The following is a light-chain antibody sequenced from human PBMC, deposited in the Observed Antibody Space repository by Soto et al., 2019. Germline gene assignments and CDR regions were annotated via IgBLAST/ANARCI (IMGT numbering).Light chain of an antibody. V-gene: IGKV1-39*01. CDR1: RSISNY. J-gene: IGKJ3*01. CDR3: QQSYTAPYT. CDR2: GAS. Sequence: DSQMTQSPSSLSASVGDAVSLTCRASRSISNYLNWYQQKPGRAPKLLISGASSLQRGVPSRFSGSGSGTTFTLTITSLQPDDFAIYFYQQSYTAPYTFGPGTKVDIK.